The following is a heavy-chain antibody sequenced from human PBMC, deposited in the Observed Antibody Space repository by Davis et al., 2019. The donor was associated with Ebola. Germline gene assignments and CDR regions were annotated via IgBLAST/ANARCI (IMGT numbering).Heavy chain of an antibody. CDR3: ASGDCSGGSCFSVDY. V-gene: IGHV3-33*08. J-gene: IGHJ4*02. D-gene: IGHD2-15*01. CDR1: GFTFSRYA. CDR2: IWYDGSNR. Sequence: GESLKISCVASGFTFSRYAMHWVRQAPGKGLEWVAVIWYDGSNRFYADSVKGRFTISRDNSKNTAYLQMNSLGAEDTAVYYCASGDCSGGSCFSVDYWGQGTLVTVSS.